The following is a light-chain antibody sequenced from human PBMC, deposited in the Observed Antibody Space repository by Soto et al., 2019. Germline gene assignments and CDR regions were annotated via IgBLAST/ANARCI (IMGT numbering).Light chain of an antibody. CDR3: QSYDSSMSDVV. CDR1: SCNIGGGYD. Sequence: QSVLTQPPSVSGAPGQRVTISCTGTSCNIGGGYDVHWYQQLPRTAPKLLSYGNSNRPSGVSNRFSGSKAGTSASLAISGHQAEDAAYYYCQSYDSSMSDVVFGGGTKVTVL. CDR2: GNS. J-gene: IGLJ2*01. V-gene: IGLV1-40*01.